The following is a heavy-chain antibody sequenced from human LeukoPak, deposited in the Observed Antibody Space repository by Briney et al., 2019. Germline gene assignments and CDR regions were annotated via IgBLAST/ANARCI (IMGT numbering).Heavy chain of an antibody. CDR3: VLAVAGFY. CDR1: GYTFTNFD. J-gene: IGHJ4*02. D-gene: IGHD6-19*01. CDR2: FDPEDGET. V-gene: IGHV1-24*01. Sequence: GASVKVSCKASGYTFTNFDINWVRQAPGKGLEWMGGFDPEDGETIYAQKFQGRVTMTEDTSTDTAYMELSSLRSEDTAVYYCVLAVAGFYWGQGTLVTVSS.